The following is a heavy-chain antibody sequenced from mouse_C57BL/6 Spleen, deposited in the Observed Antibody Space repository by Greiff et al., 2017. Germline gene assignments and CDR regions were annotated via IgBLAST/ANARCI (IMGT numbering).Heavy chain of an antibody. D-gene: IGHD2-4*01. CDR3: ARGLRRGGASWVAY. V-gene: IGHV1-26*01. CDR2: INPNNGGT. J-gene: IGHJ3*01. Sequence: VQLQQSGPELVKPGASVKISCKASGYTFTDYYMNWVNQSHGKSLEWIGDINPNNGGTSYNQKFKGKATLTVDKSSSTAYMELRSLTSEDSAVYYCARGLRRGGASWVAYWGQGTLVTVSA. CDR1: GYTFTDYY.